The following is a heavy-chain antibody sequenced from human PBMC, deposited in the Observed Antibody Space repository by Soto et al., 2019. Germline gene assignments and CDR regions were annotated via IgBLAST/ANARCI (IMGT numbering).Heavy chain of an antibody. CDR1: GDSISSSIW. CDR3: ARRRDGSGSLDY. D-gene: IGHD3-10*01. V-gene: IGHV4-4*02. CDR2: IYHTGST. J-gene: IGHJ4*02. Sequence: SETLSLTCTVSGDSISSSIWWGCFRQPPGKGPEWIAEIYHTGSTNYYPPLKGRVSMSVDKSKNQFSLKVNSVTAADTAVYYCARRRDGSGSLDYWGQGMLVTVSS.